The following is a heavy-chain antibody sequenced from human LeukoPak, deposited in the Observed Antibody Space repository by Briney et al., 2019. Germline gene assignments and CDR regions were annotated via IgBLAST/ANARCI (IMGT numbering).Heavy chain of an antibody. J-gene: IGHJ4*02. D-gene: IGHD4/OR15-4a*01. CDR1: GYTFTGYY. CDR2: INPNSGGT. CDR3: ARVAGALMTIYR. V-gene: IGHV1-2*02. Sequence: ASVKVSCKASGYTFTGYYMHWVRQAPGQGLEWMGWINPNSGGTNYAQKFQGRVTMTRDTSISTAYMELSRLRSDDTAVYYCARVAGALMTIYRWGPGTLVTVSS.